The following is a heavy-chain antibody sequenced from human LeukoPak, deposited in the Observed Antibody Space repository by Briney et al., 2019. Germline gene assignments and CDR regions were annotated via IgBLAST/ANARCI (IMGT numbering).Heavy chain of an antibody. Sequence: GGSLRLSCAASGFTFSSYSMNWVRQAPGKGLEWVSSISSSSTYIYYADSVKGRFTISRDNAKNSPYLQMNSLRAEDTAVYYCARDLITIFGVVPLDAFDIWGQGTMVTVSS. D-gene: IGHD3-3*01. CDR3: ARDLITIFGVVPLDAFDI. V-gene: IGHV3-21*01. J-gene: IGHJ3*02. CDR2: ISSSSTYI. CDR1: GFTFSSYS.